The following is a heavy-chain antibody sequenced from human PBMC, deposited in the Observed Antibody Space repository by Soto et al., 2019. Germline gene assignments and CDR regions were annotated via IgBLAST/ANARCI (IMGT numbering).Heavy chain of an antibody. Sequence: ETLSLTCAVSGYYISSGYYWAWIRQPPGKGLEWIGNIYHSGSTYYNPSLNSRVTMSVDTSKNQFSLSLRSATAADTAIYYCVSSGGHQPDHWGQGALVTVSS. CDR1: GYYISSGYY. CDR2: IYHSGST. J-gene: IGHJ4*02. V-gene: IGHV4-38-2*01. CDR3: VSSGGHQPDH. D-gene: IGHD2-15*01.